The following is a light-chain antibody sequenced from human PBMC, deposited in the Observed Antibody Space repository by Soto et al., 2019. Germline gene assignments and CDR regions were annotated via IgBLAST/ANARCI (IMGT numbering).Light chain of an antibody. CDR2: GTS. V-gene: IGKV3-20*01. J-gene: IGKJ1*01. CDR3: QQYGTSPKT. Sequence: EIVLTQSPVTLSFSPCQIATLSCSSSQSVSSGNLAWYQQKPGQAPRLLIYGTSNRATGIPDRFTGSGSGTEFTLTIIRLEREDFAVYYCQQYGTSPKTFGQGTKVDIK. CDR1: QSVSSGN.